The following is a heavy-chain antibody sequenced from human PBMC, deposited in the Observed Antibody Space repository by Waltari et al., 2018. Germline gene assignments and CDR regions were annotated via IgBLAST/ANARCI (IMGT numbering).Heavy chain of an antibody. J-gene: IGHJ4*02. CDR2: IYYSGST. CDR1: GGSISSYY. V-gene: IGHV4-59*01. D-gene: IGHD3-22*01. Sequence: QVQLQESGPGLVKPSETLSLTCTVSGGSISSYYWSWIRQPPGKGLEWIGYIYYSGSTNYNPSLKSRVTISVDTSKNQFSLKLSSVTAADTAVYYCASTCSDYYDSSGYYYYFDYWGQGTLVTVSS. CDR3: ASTCSDYYDSSGYYYYFDY.